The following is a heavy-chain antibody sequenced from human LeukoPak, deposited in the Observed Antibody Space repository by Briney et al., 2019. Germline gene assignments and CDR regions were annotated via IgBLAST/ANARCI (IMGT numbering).Heavy chain of an antibody. J-gene: IGHJ4*02. CDR3: ARGGEGRDGYNCPYFDY. D-gene: IGHD5-24*01. V-gene: IGHV1-46*01. CDR2: INPSGGST. CDR1: SQTCFDFY. Sequence: GASAKVTCRTGSQTCFDFYLHWVLLAPGQGREWMGIINPSGGSTNYAHKFQGRVTVTRNTSTSTVYMQLSRLRSEDTAVYYCARGGEGRDGYNCPYFDYWGQGTLVTVSS.